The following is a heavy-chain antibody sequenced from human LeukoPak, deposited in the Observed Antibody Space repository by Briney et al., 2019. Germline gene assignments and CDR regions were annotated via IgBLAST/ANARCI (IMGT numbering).Heavy chain of an antibody. CDR2: MNPNSGDT. Sequence: GASVKVSCKASGYTFTSYDINWVRQATGQGLEWMGWMNPNSGDTGYAQKFQGRVTMTRDTSTSTVYMELSSLRSEDTAVYYCARDRCSSTSCYVEGPSDSYNWFDPWGQGTLVTVSS. V-gene: IGHV1-8*01. CDR3: ARDRCSSTSCYVEGPSDSYNWFDP. D-gene: IGHD2-2*01. J-gene: IGHJ5*02. CDR1: GYTFTSYD.